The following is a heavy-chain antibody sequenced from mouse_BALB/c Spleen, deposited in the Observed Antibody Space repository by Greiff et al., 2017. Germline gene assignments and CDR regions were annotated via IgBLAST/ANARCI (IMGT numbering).Heavy chain of an antibody. D-gene: IGHD1-2*01. CDR3: AMLITTPSCFAY. J-gene: IGHJ3*01. V-gene: IGHV5-6*01. Sequence: DVHLVESGGDLVKPGGSLKLSCAASGFTFSSYGMSWVRQTPDKRLEWVATISSGGSYTYYPDSVKGRFTISRDNAKNTLYLQMSSLKSEDTAMYYCAMLITTPSCFAYWGQGTLVTVSS. CDR1: GFTFSSYG. CDR2: ISSGGSYT.